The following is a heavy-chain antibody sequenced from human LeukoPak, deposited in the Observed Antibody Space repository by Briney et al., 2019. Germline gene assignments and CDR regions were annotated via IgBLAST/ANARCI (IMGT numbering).Heavy chain of an antibody. CDR2: ISGSSSFI. CDR1: GFTFSSYG. J-gene: IGHJ1*01. Sequence: GGSLRLSCAASGFTFSSYGMHWVRQAPGKGLEWVSSISGSSSFIYYADSVKGRFTISRDNAKNSLYLQMNSLRAEDTAVYYCARGGSTSSSSHFHHWGQGTLVTVSS. V-gene: IGHV3-21*01. D-gene: IGHD6-6*01. CDR3: ARGGSTSSSSHFHH.